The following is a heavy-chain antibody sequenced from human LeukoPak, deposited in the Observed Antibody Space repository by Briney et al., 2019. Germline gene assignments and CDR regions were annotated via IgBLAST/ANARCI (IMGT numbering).Heavy chain of an antibody. CDR1: GYSFTGYY. J-gene: IGHJ4*02. CDR2: INPNSGGT. D-gene: IGHD2-15*01. CDR3: ARDNGYCSGGSCYIISGYSYGIDY. V-gene: IGHV1-2*02. Sequence: ASVKVSCKASGYSFTGYYMHWVRQAPGQGLEWMGWINPNSGGTNYAQKFQGRVTMTRDTSISTAYMGLSRLRSDDTAVCYCARDNGYCSGGSCYIISGYSYGIDYWGQGTLVTVSS.